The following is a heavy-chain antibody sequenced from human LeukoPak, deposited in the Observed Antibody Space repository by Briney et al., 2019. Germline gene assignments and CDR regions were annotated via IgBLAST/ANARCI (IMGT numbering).Heavy chain of an antibody. J-gene: IGHJ4*02. CDR3: VKGYSYGQN. CDR1: GFTFRNYG. V-gene: IGHV3-33*06. Sequence: GRSLGLSCEASGFTFRNYGMHWVRQAPGKGLDWVGVIWFDGSNRYYADSVKGRFTISRDNSKNTLYLQMSSLRAEDTAVYYCVKGYSYGQNWGQGTLVTVSS. D-gene: IGHD5-18*01. CDR2: IWFDGSNR.